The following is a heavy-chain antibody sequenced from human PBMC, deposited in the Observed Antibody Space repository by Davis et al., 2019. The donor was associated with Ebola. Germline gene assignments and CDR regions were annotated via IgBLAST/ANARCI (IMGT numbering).Heavy chain of an antibody. CDR1: GCSLNGYS. J-gene: IGHJ4*03. Sequence: SETLSLTCGVLGCSLNGYSWTWIRQPPGKGLEWIGEITHSGNTDYKPSLKGRFTISIDTSKNQFSLHLASVTAADTALYYCARATRGSVALDYWGQGSLVTVSS. CDR2: ITHSGNT. D-gene: IGHD4-23*01. CDR3: ARATRGSVALDY. V-gene: IGHV4-34*01.